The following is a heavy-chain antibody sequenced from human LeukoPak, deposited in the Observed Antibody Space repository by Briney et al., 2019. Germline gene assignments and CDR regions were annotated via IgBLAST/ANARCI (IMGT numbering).Heavy chain of an antibody. D-gene: IGHD3-10*01. Sequence: SQTLSLTCAISGDSVSSNSAAWNWIRQSPSRGLEWLGRTYYRSKWYNDYAVSVKSRITINPDTSKNQFSLQLNSVTPEDTAVYYCARGGLGRYYYGSGSYVAYYYFDYWGQGTLVTVSS. CDR2: TYYRSKWYN. CDR1: GDSVSSNSAA. V-gene: IGHV6-1*01. J-gene: IGHJ4*02. CDR3: ARGGLGRYYYGSGSYVAYYYFDY.